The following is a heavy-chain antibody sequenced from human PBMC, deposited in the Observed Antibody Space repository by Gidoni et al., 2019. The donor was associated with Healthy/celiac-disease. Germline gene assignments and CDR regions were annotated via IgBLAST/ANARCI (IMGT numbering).Heavy chain of an antibody. Sequence: QVQLVQSGAEVKKPGASVKVSCKASGYTFTSYGISWVRQAPGQGLEWMGWISAYNGNTNYAQKLQGRVTMTTDTSTSTAYMELRSLRSDDTAVYYCARDRYIVATPGGYYYYGMDVWGQGTTVTVSS. D-gene: IGHD5-12*01. CDR1: GYTFTSYG. CDR2: ISAYNGNT. J-gene: IGHJ6*02. CDR3: ARDRYIVATPGGYYYYGMDV. V-gene: IGHV1-18*01.